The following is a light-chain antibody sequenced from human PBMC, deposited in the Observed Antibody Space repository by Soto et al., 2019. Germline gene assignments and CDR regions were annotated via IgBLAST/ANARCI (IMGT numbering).Light chain of an antibody. Sequence: RRKQSPSTRSASVGDRVTITGRASQSISHFLAWYQKKPGKVPKLLIYDASNLGSGVPSRFSGSGSGTDFNLTISGLQTDDFTTYYCQQSYSTTIPSGQRARL. CDR1: QSISHF. CDR3: QQSYSTTIP. CDR2: DAS. V-gene: IGKV1-5*01. J-gene: IGKJ5*01.